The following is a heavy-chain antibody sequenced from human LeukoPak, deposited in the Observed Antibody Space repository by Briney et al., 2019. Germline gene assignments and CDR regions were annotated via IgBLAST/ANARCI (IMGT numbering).Heavy chain of an antibody. CDR3: ARERGRPIFGVVKHWFDP. J-gene: IGHJ5*02. CDR1: GGSFSGYY. CDR2: INHSGST. Sequence: SETLSLTCAVYGGSFSGYYWSWIRQPPGKGLEWIGAINHSGSTNYNPSLKSRVTISLDTSRNLFSLKLSSATAADTAVYYCARERGRPIFGVVKHWFDPWGQGNLVTVSS. D-gene: IGHD3-3*01. V-gene: IGHV4-34*01.